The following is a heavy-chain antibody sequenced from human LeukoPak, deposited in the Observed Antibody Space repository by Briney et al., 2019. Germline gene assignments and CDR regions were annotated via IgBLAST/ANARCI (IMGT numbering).Heavy chain of an antibody. CDR3: VRSPIGASAY. V-gene: IGHV1-2*02. J-gene: IGHJ4*02. D-gene: IGHD3-10*01. CDR2: ISPNNGDT. Sequence: ASVKVSCKPSGYTFTDSYIHWVRQAPGVGLQWMGWISPNNGDTKYAEDFQDRVTMTRDTSINTAYMELTGLTPDGTAVYYCVRSPIGASAYWGRGTLVTVSS. CDR1: GYTFTDSY.